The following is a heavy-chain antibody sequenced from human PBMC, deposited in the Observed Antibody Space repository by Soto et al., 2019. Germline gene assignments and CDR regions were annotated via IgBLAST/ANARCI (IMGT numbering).Heavy chain of an antibody. J-gene: IGHJ6*02. CDR2: IYYSGST. CDR1: GGSIRSYY. D-gene: IGHD1-7*01. Sequence: SETLSLTGTVSGGSIRSYYWSWIRQPPGKGLEWIGYIYYSGSTNYNPSLKSRVTISVDTAKNQFSLKLSSVTAADTAVYYCAREVNYAYHYYGMDIWGQGTPVIVS. CDR3: AREVNYAYHYYGMDI. V-gene: IGHV4-59*01.